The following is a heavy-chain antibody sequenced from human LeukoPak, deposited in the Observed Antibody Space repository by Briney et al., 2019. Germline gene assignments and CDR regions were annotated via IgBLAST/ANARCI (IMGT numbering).Heavy chain of an antibody. Sequence: PSETLSLTCAVYGGSFSGYYWSWIRQPPGKGLEWIGEINHSGSTNYNPSLKSRVTISVDTSKNQFSLKLSSVTAAGTAVYYCARALGAYDFWSGYRNWGQGTLVTVSS. CDR3: ARALGAYDFWSGYRN. D-gene: IGHD3-3*01. CDR2: INHSGST. CDR1: GGSFSGYY. V-gene: IGHV4-34*01. J-gene: IGHJ4*02.